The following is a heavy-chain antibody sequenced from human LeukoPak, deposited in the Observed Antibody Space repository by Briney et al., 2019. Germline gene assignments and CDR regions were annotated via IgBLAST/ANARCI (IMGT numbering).Heavy chain of an antibody. D-gene: IGHD2-2*01. V-gene: IGHV1-69*04. J-gene: IGHJ3*02. CDR3: ARAPLPHCSNTSCYRNAFDI. CDR2: IIPILGIA. Sequence: GASVKVSCKASGGTFSSYAISWVRQAPGQGLERMGRIIPILGIANYAQKFQGRVTITADKSTSTAYMELSSLRSEDTAVYYCARAPLPHCSNTSCYRNAFDIWGQGTMVTVSS. CDR1: GGTFSSYA.